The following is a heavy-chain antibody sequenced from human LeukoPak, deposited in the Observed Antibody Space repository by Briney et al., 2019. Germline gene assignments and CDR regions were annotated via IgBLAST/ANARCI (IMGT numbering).Heavy chain of an antibody. CDR3: ARRSYDSYAMDV. CDR1: GYSFIGYW. D-gene: IGHD3-16*01. Sequence: GESLKISCKGSGYSFIGYWIGWVRQMPGKGLEWMGIIYPGDSDATYSPPFQGQVTISADKSISTAYLQWSSLKALDTAMFYCARRSYDSYAMDVWGQGTTVTVSS. CDR2: IYPGDSDA. V-gene: IGHV5-51*01. J-gene: IGHJ6*02.